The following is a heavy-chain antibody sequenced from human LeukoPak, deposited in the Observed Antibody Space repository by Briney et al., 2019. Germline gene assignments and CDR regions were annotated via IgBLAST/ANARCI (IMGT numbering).Heavy chain of an antibody. D-gene: IGHD5-18*01. Sequence: ASVKVSCKASGYTFTGYYMHWVRQAPGQGLEWMGWINPNSGGTNYAQKFQGRVTMTRDTSISTAYMELSRLRSDDTAVYYCARAIMRGYSYGTVDYWGQGTLVTVSS. CDR3: ARAIMRGYSYGTVDY. V-gene: IGHV1-2*02. CDR2: INPNSGGT. CDR1: GYTFTGYY. J-gene: IGHJ4*02.